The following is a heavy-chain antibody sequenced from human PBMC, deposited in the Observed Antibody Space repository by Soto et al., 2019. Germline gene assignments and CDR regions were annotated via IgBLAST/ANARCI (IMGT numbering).Heavy chain of an antibody. CDR2: ISGSVGLT. CDR3: AKPYYDFWSGYSYLDS. J-gene: IGHJ4*02. D-gene: IGHD3-3*01. Sequence: GGSLRLSCAASGFTFSTSAMSWVRQAPGKGLEWVSAISGSVGLTYYADSVKGRFTISRDNSKNTLFLQMDSLRAEDTAIYYCAKPYYDFWSGYSYLDSWGQGTLVTVSS. CDR1: GFTFSTSA. V-gene: IGHV3-23*01.